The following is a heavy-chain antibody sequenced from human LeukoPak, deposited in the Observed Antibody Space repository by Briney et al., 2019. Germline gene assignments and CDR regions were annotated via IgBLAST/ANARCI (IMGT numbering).Heavy chain of an antibody. D-gene: IGHD4-17*01. V-gene: IGHV3-30*04. CDR1: GFTFSSYA. J-gene: IGHJ6*02. CDR2: ISYDGSNK. CDR3: ARSTVTTIYYYYGMDV. Sequence: GGSLRLSCAASGFTFSSYAMHWVRQAPGKGLEWVAVISYDGSNKYYADSVKGRFTISRDNSKNTLYLQMNSLRAEDTAVYYCARSTVTTIYYYYGMDVWGQGTTVSVSS.